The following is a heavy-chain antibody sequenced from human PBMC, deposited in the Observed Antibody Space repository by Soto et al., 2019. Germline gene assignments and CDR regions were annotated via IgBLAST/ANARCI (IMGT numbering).Heavy chain of an antibody. D-gene: IGHD3-3*01. Sequence: GALILYCSAAGFTVSTFAISGVRQAPGKGLEWVSAISGSGGGTYYADSVKGRFTISRDNSKNTLYLQMNSLRAEDTAVYYCAKDSTYYDFWSAYSYWGQGTLVTVSS. CDR3: AKDSTYYDFWSAYSY. CDR1: GFTVSTFA. CDR2: ISGSGGGT. V-gene: IGHV3-23*01. J-gene: IGHJ4*02.